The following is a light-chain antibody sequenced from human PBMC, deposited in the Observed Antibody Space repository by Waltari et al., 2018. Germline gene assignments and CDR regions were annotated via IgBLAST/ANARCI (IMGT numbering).Light chain of an antibody. V-gene: IGLV3-19*01. CDR1: SLRPYY. Sequence: SSELTQDPAVSVALGQTVRVTCQGYSLRPYYATWYHQKPGQAPVLFIYGKNKRPSGIPDRFSGSSSGNTASLTITGAQAEDEADYYCHSRDTSGDHVVFGGGTKLTVL. CDR2: GKN. J-gene: IGLJ2*01. CDR3: HSRDTSGDHVV.